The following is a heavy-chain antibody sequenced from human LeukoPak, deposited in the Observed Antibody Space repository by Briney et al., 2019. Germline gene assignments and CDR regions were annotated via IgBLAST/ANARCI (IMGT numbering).Heavy chain of an antibody. CDR1: GFTFSSYA. J-gene: IGHJ4*02. D-gene: IGHD1-26*01. CDR2: ISGSAVTT. CDR3: AKYSGSYGLDY. V-gene: IGHV3-23*01. Sequence: PGGSLRLSCAASGFTFSSYAMSWVRQAPGKGLEWVSSISGSAVTTYYADSVKGRFTISRDNSKNTLYLQMNSLRAEDTAVYYCAKYSGSYGLDYWGQGTLVTVSS.